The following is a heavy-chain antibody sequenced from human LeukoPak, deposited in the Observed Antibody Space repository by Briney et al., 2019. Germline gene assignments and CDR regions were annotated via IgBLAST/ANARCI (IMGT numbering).Heavy chain of an antibody. CDR3: AGRDVSSGRYGLDY. CDR1: GDSISSSTYY. V-gene: IGHV4-39*01. D-gene: IGHD1-26*01. J-gene: IGHJ4*02. CDR2: LYYSGST. Sequence: PSETLSLTCAVSGDSISSSTYYWGGIRQPPGKGLEWIGSLYYSGSTYYNPSLRSRVTISVDTSKNQLSLKVTSVTAADTAVYYCAGRDVSSGRYGLDYWGQGTLVTVSS.